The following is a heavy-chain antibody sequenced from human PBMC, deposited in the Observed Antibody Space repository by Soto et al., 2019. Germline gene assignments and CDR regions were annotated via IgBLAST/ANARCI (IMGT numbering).Heavy chain of an antibody. V-gene: IGHV1-2*02. CDR1: GYTFTGYY. CDR2: INPNSGGR. Sequence: ASVKVSCKASGYTFTGYYMHWVRQAPGQGLEWMGWINPNSGGRNYAQKFQGRVTMTRDTSISTAYMELSRLRSDDTAVYYCARDLEDSSGWAYYYYGMGVWGQGTPVTVSS. J-gene: IGHJ6*02. D-gene: IGHD6-19*01. CDR3: ARDLEDSSGWAYYYYGMGV.